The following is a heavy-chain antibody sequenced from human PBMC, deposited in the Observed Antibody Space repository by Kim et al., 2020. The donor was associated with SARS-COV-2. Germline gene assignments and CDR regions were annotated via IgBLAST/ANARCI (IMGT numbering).Heavy chain of an antibody. J-gene: IGHJ4*02. CDR1: GGSISSSNW. Sequence: SETLSLTCAVSGGSISSSNWWRWVRQPPGQGLEWIGEIYHSGSTNYNPSLKSRVTISVDKSKNQFSLKLSSVTAADTAVYYCASFTLDYDSSGYYLYYFDYWGQGTLVTVSS. CDR3: ASFTLDYDSSGYYLYYFDY. CDR2: IYHSGST. D-gene: IGHD3-22*01. V-gene: IGHV4-4*02.